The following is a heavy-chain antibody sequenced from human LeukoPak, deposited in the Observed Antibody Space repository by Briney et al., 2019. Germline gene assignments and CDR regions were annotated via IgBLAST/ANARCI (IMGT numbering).Heavy chain of an antibody. V-gene: IGHV5-10-1*01. D-gene: IGHD1-14*01. CDR2: IDPSASQT. CDR3: ARRNRDKAISLDL. J-gene: IGHJ2*01. Sequence: GESLKISCEGSGYSFTDYWISWVRQMPGRGLDWMGRIDPSASQTNYNSSFRGHVTISVDKSISSVYLQWSSLQASDTAIYYCARRNRDKAISLDLWGRGTVVTVSS. CDR1: GYSFTDYW.